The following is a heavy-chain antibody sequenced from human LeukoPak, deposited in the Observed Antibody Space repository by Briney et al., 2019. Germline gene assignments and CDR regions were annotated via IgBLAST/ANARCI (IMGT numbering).Heavy chain of an antibody. CDR1: GFSFSSYG. CDR3: AKDQYSSSYYFDY. J-gene: IGHJ4*02. D-gene: IGHD6-6*01. Sequence: PGRSLKLSCAASGFSFSSYGMHWVRQAPGKGRGWVAVVWYDGSNQYYADSVKGRFTISRDNSKNTLYLQMNSLRAEDTAVYYCAKDQYSSSYYFDYWGQGTLVTVSS. CDR2: VWYDGSNQ. V-gene: IGHV3-33*06.